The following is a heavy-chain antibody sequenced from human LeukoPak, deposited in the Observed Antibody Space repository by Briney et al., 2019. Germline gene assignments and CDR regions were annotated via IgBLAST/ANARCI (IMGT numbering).Heavy chain of an antibody. V-gene: IGHV3-53*01. CDR1: GFIVSSNY. Sequence: PGGSLRLSCAASGFIVSSNYMSWVRQAPGKGLEWVSVIYSGGSTSYADSVKGRFTIPRDNSKNTLYLQMNSLRAEDTAVYYCARATYYYDSSGYYLPESLDYWGQGTLVTVSS. D-gene: IGHD3-22*01. CDR2: IYSGGST. CDR3: ARATYYYDSSGYYLPESLDY. J-gene: IGHJ4*02.